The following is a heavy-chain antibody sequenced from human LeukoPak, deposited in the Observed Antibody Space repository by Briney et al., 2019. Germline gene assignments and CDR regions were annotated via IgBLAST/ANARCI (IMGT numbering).Heavy chain of an antibody. J-gene: IGHJ5*02. CDR2: IYTSGST. Sequence: SETLSLTCTVSGGSISSYYWSWIRQPPGKGLEWIGYIYTSGSTNYNPSLKSRVTISVDTSKNQFSLKLSSVTAADTAVYYCARQGYCTNGVCYWDWFDPWGQGTLGTVSS. D-gene: IGHD2-8*01. CDR1: GGSISSYY. V-gene: IGHV4-4*09. CDR3: ARQGYCTNGVCYWDWFDP.